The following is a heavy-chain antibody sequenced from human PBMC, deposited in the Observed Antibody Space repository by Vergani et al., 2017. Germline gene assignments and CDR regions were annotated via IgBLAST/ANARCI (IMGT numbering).Heavy chain of an antibody. CDR3: AKRPDYGGNSPWYFDL. J-gene: IGHJ2*01. D-gene: IGHD4-23*01. Sequence: QVQLVESGGGVVQPGRSLRLSCAASGFTFSSYAMHWVRQAPGKGLEWVAVISYDGSNKYYADSVKGRFTISRDNSKNTLYLQMNSLRAEDTAVYYCAKRPDYGGNSPWYFDLWGRGTLVTVSS. CDR1: GFTFSSYA. CDR2: ISYDGSNK. V-gene: IGHV3-30-3*02.